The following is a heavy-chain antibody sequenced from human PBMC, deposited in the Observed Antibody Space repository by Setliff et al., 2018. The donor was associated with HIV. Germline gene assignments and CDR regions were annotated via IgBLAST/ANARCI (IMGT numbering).Heavy chain of an antibody. CDR1: GFTFNNYG. CDR3: ARDNHYYYYKDV. J-gene: IGHJ6*03. Sequence: PGGSLRLSCAASGFTFNNYGIHWVRQAPGKGLEWVAVIWFDGTDKYYADSVKGRFTVSGDISRNTLYLQMNSLRAEDTAVYSCARDNHYYYYKDVWGKGTTVTVSS. V-gene: IGHV3-33*01. CDR2: IWFDGTDK.